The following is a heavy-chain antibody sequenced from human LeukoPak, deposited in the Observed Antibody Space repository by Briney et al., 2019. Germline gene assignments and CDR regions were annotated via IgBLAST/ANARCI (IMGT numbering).Heavy chain of an antibody. CDR1: GGSISSYY. V-gene: IGHV4-59*01. Sequence: PSETLSLTRTVSGGSISSYYGSWIRQPPGKGLEWIGYIYYSGSTSHNPSLKSRVTISVDTSKNQFSLKLSSVTAADTAGYYYARGISYFDYWGQGTLVTVSS. CDR3: ARGISYFDY. CDR2: IYYSGST. J-gene: IGHJ4*02.